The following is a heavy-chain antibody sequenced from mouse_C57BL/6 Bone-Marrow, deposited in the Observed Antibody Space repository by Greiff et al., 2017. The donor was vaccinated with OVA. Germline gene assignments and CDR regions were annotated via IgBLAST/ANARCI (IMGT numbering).Heavy chain of an antibody. CDR2: INPNNGGT. V-gene: IGHV1-26*01. CDR3: ARGGYYFDY. J-gene: IGHJ2*01. CDR1: GSTFTDYY. Sequence: VQLKQSGPELVKPGASVKISCKASGSTFTDYYMNWVKQSHGKSLEWIGDINPNNGGTSYNQKFKGKATLTVDKSSSTAYMELRSLTSEDAAVYYCARGGYYFDYWGKGTTLTGSS.